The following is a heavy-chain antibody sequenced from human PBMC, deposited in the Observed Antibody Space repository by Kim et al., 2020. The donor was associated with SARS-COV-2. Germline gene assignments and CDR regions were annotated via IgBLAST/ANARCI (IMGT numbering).Heavy chain of an antibody. Sequence: YVDPAKGRFPITRDNAKNSLYLQMNGLGAEDTAVYYCAAIENSSSRKIDYWGQGTLVTVSS. D-gene: IGHD1-26*01. CDR3: AAIENSSSRKIDY. J-gene: IGHJ4*02. V-gene: IGHV3-7*01.